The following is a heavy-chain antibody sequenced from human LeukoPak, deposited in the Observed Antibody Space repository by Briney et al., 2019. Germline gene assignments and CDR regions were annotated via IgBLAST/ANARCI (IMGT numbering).Heavy chain of an antibody. CDR3: ARDTGYSYLRRPTLPDY. CDR1: GYTFTSYY. Sequence: ASVKVSCKASGYTFTSYYMHWVRQAPGQGLEWMGIINPSGGSTSYAQKFQGRVTMTRDTSTSTVYMELSSLRSEDTAVYYCARDTGYSYLRRPTLPDYWGQGTLVTVSS. V-gene: IGHV1-46*01. D-gene: IGHD5-18*01. J-gene: IGHJ4*02. CDR2: INPSGGST.